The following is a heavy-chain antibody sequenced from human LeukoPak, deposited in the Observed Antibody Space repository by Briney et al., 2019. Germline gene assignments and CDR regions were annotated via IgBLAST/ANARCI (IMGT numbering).Heavy chain of an antibody. D-gene: IGHD2-8*01. CDR1: GFRFDDYA. CDR2: ISPEGSNK. J-gene: IGHJ4*02. V-gene: IGHV3-30*18. Sequence: GGSLRLSCAASGFRFDDYALHWVRQAPGKGLEWVAVISPEGSNKYYADSVNGRFTISRDNSKSTLYLQMNTLTVEDTAIYHCSNEGGVYLPFADWGQGTRVTVSS. CDR3: SNEGGVYLPFAD.